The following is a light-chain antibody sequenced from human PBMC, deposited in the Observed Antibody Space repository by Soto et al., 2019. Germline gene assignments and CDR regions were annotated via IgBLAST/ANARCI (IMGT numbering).Light chain of an antibody. Sequence: EIVLTQSAGTLSLSPGERATLSCRVSQISSSYFGWYQQRPGQAPRLLIYGTSSRATGIPDRFRGSGSGTDFTLTISRLEPEDFAVYYCQQYGYSFRINVGQGTRLEIK. V-gene: IGKV3-20*01. CDR3: QQYGYSFRIN. J-gene: IGKJ5*01. CDR2: GTS. CDR1: QISSSY.